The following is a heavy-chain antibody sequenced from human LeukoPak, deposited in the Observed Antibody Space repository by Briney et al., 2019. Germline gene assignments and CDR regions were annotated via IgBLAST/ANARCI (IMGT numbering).Heavy chain of an antibody. CDR2: INHSGST. CDR3: AREGGSYLYYYYGMDV. J-gene: IGHJ6*02. CDR1: GGSFSGYY. V-gene: IGHV4-34*01. D-gene: IGHD1-26*01. Sequence: SETLSLTCAVYGGSFSGYYWSWIRQPPGKGLEWIGEINHSGSTNYNPSLKSRVTISVDTSKNQFSLKLSSVTAADTAVYYCAREGGSYLYYYYGMDVWGQGTTVTVSS.